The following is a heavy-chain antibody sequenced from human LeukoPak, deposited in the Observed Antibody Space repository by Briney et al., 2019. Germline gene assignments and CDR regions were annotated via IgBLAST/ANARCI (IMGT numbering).Heavy chain of an antibody. V-gene: IGHV3-7*01. CDR3: ARDKEAAVDFWSGYYPL. Sequence: TGGSLRLSCAASGFIFSSYWMGWVRQAPGKGLEWVANIKRDGIEKYYVDSVKGRFTISRDNAQNSLYLQMNSLRDEDTGVYYCARDKEAAVDFWSGYYPLWGQGTLVTVSS. CDR2: IKRDGIEK. CDR1: GFIFSSYW. D-gene: IGHD3-3*01. J-gene: IGHJ4*02.